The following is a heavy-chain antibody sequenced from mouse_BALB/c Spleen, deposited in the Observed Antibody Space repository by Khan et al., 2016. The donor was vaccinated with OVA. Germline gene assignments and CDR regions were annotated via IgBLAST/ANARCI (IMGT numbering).Heavy chain of an antibody. CDR3: TRRNWDVAWFAY. CDR2: IYPGNTDT. CDR1: GYTFTSYW. Sequence: EVQLQESGTVLARPGASVKMSCKASGYTFTSYWMHWVQQRPGQGLEWIGDIYPGNTDTNYNQKFKGKAKLTAVTSTSTAYMELSSLTNEDSAVYYCTRRNWDVAWFAYWGQGTLVTVSA. V-gene: IGHV1-5*01. J-gene: IGHJ3*01. D-gene: IGHD4-1*01.